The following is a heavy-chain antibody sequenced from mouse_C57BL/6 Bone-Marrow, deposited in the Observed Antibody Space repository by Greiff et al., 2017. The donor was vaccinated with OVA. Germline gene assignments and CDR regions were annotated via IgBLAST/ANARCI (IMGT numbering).Heavy chain of an antibody. CDR1: GFSLTSYG. Sequence: VKLKQSGPGLVQPSQSLSITCTVSGFSLTSYGVHWVRQSPGKGLEWLGVIWSGGSTDYNAAFISRLSISKDNSKSQVFFKMNSLQADDTAIYYCARGGYDVRFAYWGQGTLVTVSA. CDR2: IWSGGST. V-gene: IGHV2-2*01. CDR3: ARGGYDVRFAY. D-gene: IGHD2-12*01. J-gene: IGHJ3*01.